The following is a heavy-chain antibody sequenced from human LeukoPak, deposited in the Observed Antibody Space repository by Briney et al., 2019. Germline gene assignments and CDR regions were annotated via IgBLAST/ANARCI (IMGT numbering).Heavy chain of an antibody. CDR3: ARDIPLYSSSSPLDC. CDR2: ISAYNGNT. CDR1: GYTFTSFG. D-gene: IGHD6-13*01. Sequence: ASVKVSCKASGYTFTSFGISWVRQAPGRGLEWMGWISAYNGNTNSAQKLQGRVTMTTDTSTSTAFMELRSLRSDDTAVYYCARDIPLYSSSSPLDCWGQGTLVTVSS. J-gene: IGHJ4*02. V-gene: IGHV1-18*01.